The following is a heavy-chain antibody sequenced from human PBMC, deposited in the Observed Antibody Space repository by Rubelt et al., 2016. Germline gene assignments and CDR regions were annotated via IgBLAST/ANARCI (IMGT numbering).Heavy chain of an antibody. D-gene: IGHD5-12*01. Sequence: QVTLRESGPALVKPTETLTLTCTFSGFSLNTNGMCVSWSRQSPGKALEWLARIDWDDDKTYSTSLKTRLTISKDTSKNQVVLTMTNMDPGDTATYYWARNNGYGGGFDSWGQGALVTVSS. J-gene: IGHJ4*02. CDR2: IDWDDDK. CDR3: ARNNGYGGGFDS. V-gene: IGHV2-70*15. CDR1: GFSLNTNGMC.